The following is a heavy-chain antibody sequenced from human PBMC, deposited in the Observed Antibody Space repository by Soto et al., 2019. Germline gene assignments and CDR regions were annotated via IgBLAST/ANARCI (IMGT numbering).Heavy chain of an antibody. Sequence: QVQLQESGPGLVKPSQTLSLTCTVSGDSISVGYYWSWIRQHPGKGLEWIGYVSPSGTTYYNPSLKSRVSISTDTSKNQFSLELSSVTAADTAVYYCARARGSYGMDVWGQGTTVTVSS. V-gene: IGHV4-31*03. CDR3: ARARGSYGMDV. CDR1: GDSISVGYY. J-gene: IGHJ6*02. CDR2: VSPSGTT.